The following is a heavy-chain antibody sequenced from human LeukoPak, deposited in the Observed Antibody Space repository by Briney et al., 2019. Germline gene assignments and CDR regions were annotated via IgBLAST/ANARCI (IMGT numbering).Heavy chain of an antibody. V-gene: IGHV4-34*01. CDR1: GGSFSGYY. CDR2: INHSGST. CDR3: ARENLLGYCSSTSCLPFDY. J-gene: IGHJ4*02. Sequence: PSETLSLTCAVYGGSFSGYYWSWIRQPPGKGLEWIGEINHSGSTNYNPSLKSRVTISVDTSKNQFSLKLSSVTAADTAVYYCARENLLGYCSSTSCLPFDYWGQGTLVTVSS. D-gene: IGHD2-2*01.